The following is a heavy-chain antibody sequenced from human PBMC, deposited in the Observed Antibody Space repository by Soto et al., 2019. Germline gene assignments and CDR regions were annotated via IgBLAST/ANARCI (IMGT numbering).Heavy chain of an antibody. D-gene: IGHD3-16*01. V-gene: IGHV4-39*01. CDR3: ARYMNDYIWGSYSNNWFDP. Sequence: QLQLQESGPGLVKPSETLSLTCTVSGGSISSSSYYWGWIRQPPGKGLEWIGSIYYSGSTYYNPSLKSRVTISVDTSKNQFSLKLSSVTAADTAVYYCARYMNDYIWGSYSNNWFDPWGQGTLVTVSS. CDR1: GGSISSSSYY. J-gene: IGHJ5*02. CDR2: IYYSGST.